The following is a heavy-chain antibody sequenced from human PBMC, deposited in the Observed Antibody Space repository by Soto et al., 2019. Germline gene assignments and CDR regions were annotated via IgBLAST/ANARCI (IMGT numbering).Heavy chain of an antibody. J-gene: IGHJ5*02. CDR2: IYHSGST. CDR3: ARVPGP. V-gene: IGHV4-30-2*01. CDR1: GGSISSGGYS. Sequence: QLQLQESGSGLVKPSQTLSLTCAVSGGSISSGGYSWRWIRQPPGKGLEWIGYIYHSGSTYYNPSLNSGGSISVDRSRYQFSRKLSSVAAADTAVYYCARVPGPWGQGTLVTVSS.